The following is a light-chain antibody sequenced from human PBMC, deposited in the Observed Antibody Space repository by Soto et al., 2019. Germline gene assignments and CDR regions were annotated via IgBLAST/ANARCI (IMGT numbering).Light chain of an antibody. V-gene: IGLV2-23*03. Sequence: QSALTQPASVSGSPGQSITISCTGTSSDIGSYSLVSWYQHHPGKAPQLMIYEGSKRPSGVSNRFSGSKSGNTASLTISGLQAEDEADYYCCSYAGVNTFVFGTGTKVTVL. CDR1: SSDIGSYSL. CDR3: CSYAGVNTFV. J-gene: IGLJ1*01. CDR2: EGS.